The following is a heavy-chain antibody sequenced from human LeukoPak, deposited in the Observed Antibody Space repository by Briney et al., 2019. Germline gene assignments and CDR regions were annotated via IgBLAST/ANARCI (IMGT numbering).Heavy chain of an antibody. CDR2: IYHSGST. J-gene: IGHJ4*02. CDR1: GYSISSGYY. D-gene: IGHD2-2*01. CDR3: ARADIVVVPAAFFDY. V-gene: IGHV4-38-2*02. Sequence: PSETLSLTCTVSGYSISSGYYWGWIQQPPGKGLEWIGSIYHSGSTYYNPSLKSRVTISVDTSKNQFSLKLSSVTAADTAVYYCARADIVVVPAAFFDYWGQGTLVTVSS.